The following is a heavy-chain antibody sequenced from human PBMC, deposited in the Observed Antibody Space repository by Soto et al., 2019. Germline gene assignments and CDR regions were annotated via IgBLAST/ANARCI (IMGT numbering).Heavy chain of an antibody. CDR3: ARSPAGFRSGYDWYLSYYYYYMDV. CDR2: IYYSGST. D-gene: IGHD5-12*01. J-gene: IGHJ6*03. Sequence: SETLSLTCTVSGVSISSYYWSWIRQPPGKGLEWIGYIYYSGSTNYNPSLKSRVTISVDTSKNQFSLKLSSVTAADTAVYYCARSPAGFRSGYDWYLSYYYYYMDVWGKGTTVTVSS. CDR1: GVSISSYY. V-gene: IGHV4-59*08.